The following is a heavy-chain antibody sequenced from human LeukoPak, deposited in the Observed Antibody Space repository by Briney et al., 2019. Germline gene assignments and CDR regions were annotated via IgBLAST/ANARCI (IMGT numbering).Heavy chain of an antibody. CDR1: GFSLSTSGVG. CDR3: AHRVGEDFDY. D-gene: IGHD1-26*01. V-gene: IGHV2-5*02. CDR2: IDWDDDK. J-gene: IGHJ4*02. Sequence: ESGPTLVKPTQTLTLTCTFSGFSLSTSGVGVGWIRQLPGKALEWLAIIDWDDDKRYSPSLKRRLTITKDTSKHRVVLTMTNMDPVDTATYYCAHRVGEDFDYWGQGTLVTVSS.